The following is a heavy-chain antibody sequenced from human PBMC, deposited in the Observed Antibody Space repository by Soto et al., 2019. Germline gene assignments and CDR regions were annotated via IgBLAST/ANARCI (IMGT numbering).Heavy chain of an antibody. D-gene: IGHD2-15*01. V-gene: IGHV3-48*01. CDR1: GFTFSSFH. J-gene: IGHJ4*02. Sequence: GGSLRLSCAASGFTFSSFHMNWVRQAPGRGLDWVAYITSSSDTIYYSDSVKGRFTISRDNGKNSLFLQMNSLRAEDTAVYYCARDGYCSGGSCYSVPVFDYWGQGTLVTVSS. CDR2: ITSSSDTI. CDR3: ARDGYCSGGSCYSVPVFDY.